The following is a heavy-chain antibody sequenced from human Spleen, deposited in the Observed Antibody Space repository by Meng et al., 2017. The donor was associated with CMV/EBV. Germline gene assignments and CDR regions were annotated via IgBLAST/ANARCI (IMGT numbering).Heavy chain of an antibody. CDR3: AAQESYYDFWSGYKN. D-gene: IGHD3-3*01. Sequence: SGFSLRTSGVGVGWIRQPPGKALELLALIYWNDDKRYSPSLKSRLTITKDTSKNQVVLTMTNMDPVDTATYYCAAQESYYDFWSGYKNWGQGTLVTVSS. J-gene: IGHJ4*02. V-gene: IGHV2-5*01. CDR2: IYWNDDK. CDR1: GFSLRTSGVG.